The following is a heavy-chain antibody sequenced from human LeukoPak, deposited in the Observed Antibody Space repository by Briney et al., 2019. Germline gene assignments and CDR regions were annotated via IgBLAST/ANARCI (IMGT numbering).Heavy chain of an antibody. J-gene: IGHJ4*02. Sequence: SQTLSLPCTVSGGSISSGDYYWSWIRQPPGKGLEWIGYIYYSGSTYYNPSLKSRVTISVDTSKNQFSLKLSSVTAADTAVYYCARGVGRQSYRFDYWGQGTLVTVSS. V-gene: IGHV4-30-4*08. CDR1: GGSISSGDYY. CDR2: IYYSGST. D-gene: IGHD1-26*01. CDR3: ARGVGRQSYRFDY.